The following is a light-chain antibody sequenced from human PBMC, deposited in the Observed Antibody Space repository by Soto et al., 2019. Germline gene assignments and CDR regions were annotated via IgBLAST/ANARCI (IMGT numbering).Light chain of an antibody. Sequence: DIQLTQSPSSLSASVGDTVTITCQASHDITNFLNWYQQKPGQAPNLLIYDASDLETGVPSRFSGSGSGTEFTLTISGLQPEDYATYYCQQYDNLPLTFGPGTKVDVK. J-gene: IGKJ3*01. CDR3: QQYDNLPLT. V-gene: IGKV1-33*01. CDR2: DAS. CDR1: HDITNF.